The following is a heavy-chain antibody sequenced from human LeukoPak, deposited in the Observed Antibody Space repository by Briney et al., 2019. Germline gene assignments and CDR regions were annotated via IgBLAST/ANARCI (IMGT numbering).Heavy chain of an antibody. CDR1: GFTFSRYW. J-gene: IGHJ4*02. CDR3: SRGVYYYDSSNCGY. D-gene: IGHD3-22*01. Sequence: GGSLRLSCAASGFTFSRYWMHWVRQAPGKGLVWVSRINSDGSSTSYADSVKGRFTISRDNAKNTLYLQMNSLRVEDTGMYYCSRGVYYYDSSNCGYWGQGTLVTVSS. CDR2: INSDGSST. V-gene: IGHV3-74*01.